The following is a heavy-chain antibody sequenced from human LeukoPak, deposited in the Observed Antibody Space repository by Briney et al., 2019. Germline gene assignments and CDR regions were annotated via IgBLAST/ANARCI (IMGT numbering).Heavy chain of an antibody. CDR2: IKQDGSEK. CDR1: GFTFSSYW. D-gene: IGHD2-2*01. CDR3: ARDDIVVVPAATYLTNYYYYYYMDV. J-gene: IGHJ6*03. V-gene: IGHV3-7*01. Sequence: PGGSLRLSGAASGFTFSSYWMSWVRQAPGKGLEWVANIKQDGSEKYYVDSVKGRFTISRDNAKNSLYLQMNSLRAEDTAVYYCARDDIVVVPAATYLTNYYYYYYMDVWGKGTTVTVSS.